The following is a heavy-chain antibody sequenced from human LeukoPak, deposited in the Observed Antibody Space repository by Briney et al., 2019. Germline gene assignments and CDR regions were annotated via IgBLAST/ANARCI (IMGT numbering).Heavy chain of an antibody. CDR2: ISDGGSST. CDR1: GFTFNNYA. J-gene: IGHJ4*02. V-gene: IGHV3-23*01. Sequence: PGGSLRLSCAASGFTFNNYAMSWVRQAPGKGLEWVSAISDGGSSTYYADAVKGRFTISRDNSKNTLHLQMNTLRAEDTAVYYCARRVVADFDYWGQGTLVTVSS. D-gene: IGHD2-15*01. CDR3: ARRVVADFDY.